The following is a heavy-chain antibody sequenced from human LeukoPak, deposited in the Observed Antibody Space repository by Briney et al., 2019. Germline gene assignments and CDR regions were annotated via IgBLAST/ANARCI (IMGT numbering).Heavy chain of an antibody. CDR3: AKGLYYGLGSYFPFDF. J-gene: IGHJ4*02. Sequence: PGRSLRLSCAASGFTFSNYGMHWVRQAPGKGLEWVAVISYDGSNKYYADSVKGRFTISRDNSKNTVYLQMYSLRTEDTAVYYCAKGLYYGLGSYFPFDFWGQGTLVTVSS. V-gene: IGHV3-30*18. CDR2: ISYDGSNK. CDR1: GFTFSNYG. D-gene: IGHD3-10*01.